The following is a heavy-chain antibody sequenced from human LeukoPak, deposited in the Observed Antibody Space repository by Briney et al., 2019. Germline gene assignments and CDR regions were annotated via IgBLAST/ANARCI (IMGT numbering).Heavy chain of an antibody. CDR2: IYYSGST. Sequence: PSETLSLTCTVSGGSISSYYWSWIRQPPGKGLEWIGYIYYSGSTNYNPSLKSRVTISVDTSKNQFSLKLSSVTAADTAVYYCARLIAAAGTRDYWGQGTLVTVSS. V-gene: IGHV4-59*01. CDR1: GGSISSYY. D-gene: IGHD6-13*01. CDR3: ARLIAAAGTRDY. J-gene: IGHJ4*02.